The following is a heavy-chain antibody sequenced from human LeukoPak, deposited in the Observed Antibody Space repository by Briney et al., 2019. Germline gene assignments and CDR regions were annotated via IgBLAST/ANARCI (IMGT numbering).Heavy chain of an antibody. CDR1: GGSISSYY. CDR3: ARSEVTMVRGVNWFDP. V-gene: IGHV4-59*01. D-gene: IGHD3-10*01. Sequence: KPSETLSLTCTVSGGSISSYYWSWIRQPPGKGLEWIGYIYYSGSTNYNPSLKSRVTISVDTSKNQFSLKLSSVTAADTAVYYCARSEVTMVRGVNWFDPWGQGTLVTVSS. CDR2: IYYSGST. J-gene: IGHJ5*02.